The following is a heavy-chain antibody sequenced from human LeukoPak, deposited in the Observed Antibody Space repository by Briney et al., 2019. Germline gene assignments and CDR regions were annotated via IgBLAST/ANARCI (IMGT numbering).Heavy chain of an antibody. J-gene: IGHJ6*03. CDR3: ARGPRITIFGVVQSYYYYYMDV. CDR1: GGSINTPNYY. Sequence: SETLSLTCTVSGGSINTPNYYWSWIRQPPGKGLEWIGEINHSGSTNYNPSLKSRVTISVDTSKNQFSLKLSSVTAADTAVYYCARGPRITIFGVVQSYYYYYMDVWGKGTTVTVSS. CDR2: INHSGST. D-gene: IGHD3-3*01. V-gene: IGHV4-39*07.